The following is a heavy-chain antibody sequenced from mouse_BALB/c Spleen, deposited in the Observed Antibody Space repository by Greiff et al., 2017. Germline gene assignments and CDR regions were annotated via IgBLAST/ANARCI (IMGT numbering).Heavy chain of an antibody. D-gene: IGHD1-1*01. CDR1: GFSLTSYG. V-gene: IGHV2-9*02. J-gene: IGHJ4*01. CDR3: AKSSTGGYAMDY. Sequence: QVQLQQSGPGLVAPSQSLSITCTVSGFSLTSYGVHWVRQPPGKGLEWLGVIWAGGSTNYNSALMSRLSISKDNSKSQVFLKLNSLQTDDTATYYCAKSSTGGYAMDYWGQGTSVTVSS. CDR2: IWAGGST.